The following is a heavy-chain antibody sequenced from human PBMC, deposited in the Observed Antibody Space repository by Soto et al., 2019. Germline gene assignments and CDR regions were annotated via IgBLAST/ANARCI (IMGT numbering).Heavy chain of an antibody. D-gene: IGHD1-1*01. CDR1: GYTFTSYG. Sequence: QVQLVQSGAEVKKPGASVKVSCKASGYTFTSYGISWVRQAPGQWLEWMGWISAYNGNTNYAQKLQGRVTMTTATSTSTADMELRSLRADDTAVYYCARDRNDEGSYYDYGMDVWGQGTTVTVSS. CDR2: ISAYNGNT. V-gene: IGHV1-18*01. J-gene: IGHJ6*02. CDR3: ARDRNDEGSYYDYGMDV.